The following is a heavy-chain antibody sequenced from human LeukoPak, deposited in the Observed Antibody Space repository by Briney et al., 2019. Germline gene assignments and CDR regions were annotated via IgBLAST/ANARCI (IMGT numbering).Heavy chain of an antibody. V-gene: IGHV4-34*01. D-gene: IGHD3-10*01. CDR3: ARHKRWFGEFFDAFDI. CDR1: GGSFSGYY. Sequence: SETLSLTCAVYGGSFSGYYWSWIRQPPGKGLEWIGEINHSGSTNYNPSLKSRVTISVDTSKNQFSLKLSSATAADTAVYYCARHKRWFGEFFDAFDIWGQGTMVTVSS. CDR2: INHSGST. J-gene: IGHJ3*02.